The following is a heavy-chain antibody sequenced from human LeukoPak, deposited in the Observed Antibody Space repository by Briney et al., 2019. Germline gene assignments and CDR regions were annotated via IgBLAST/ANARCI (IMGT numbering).Heavy chain of an antibody. J-gene: IGHJ4*02. CDR3: AKPTFKLVGLRWYFDY. Sequence: ETLSLTCTVSGGSISSSGSYWGWVRQPPGKGLEWVSAISGSGSSTYYADSVKGRFTISRDNSKNTLYLQMNSLRAEDTAVYYCAKPTFKLVGLRWYFDYWGQGTLVTVSS. V-gene: IGHV3-23*01. D-gene: IGHD6-13*01. CDR2: ISGSGSST. CDR1: GGSISSSGSY.